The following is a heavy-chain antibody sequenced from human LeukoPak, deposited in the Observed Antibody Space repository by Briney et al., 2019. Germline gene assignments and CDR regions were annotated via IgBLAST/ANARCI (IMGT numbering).Heavy chain of an antibody. CDR1: GFTFSSYA. CDR2: ISGSGGST. CDR3: AKDQSHTYCSSTSCYMEEAFDI. J-gene: IGHJ3*02. Sequence: GGSLRLSCAASGFTFSSYAMSWVRQAPGKGLEWVSAISGSGGSTYYADSVKGRFTISRDNFKNTLYLQMNSLRAEDTAVYYCAKDQSHTYCSSTSCYMEEAFDIWGQGTMVTVSS. V-gene: IGHV3-23*01. D-gene: IGHD2-2*02.